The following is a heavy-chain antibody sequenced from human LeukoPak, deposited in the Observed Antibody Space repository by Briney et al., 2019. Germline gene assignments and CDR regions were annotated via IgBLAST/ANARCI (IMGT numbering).Heavy chain of an antibody. V-gene: IGHV1-69*05. Sequence: SVKVSCKASGGTFSSYAISWVRQAPGQGLEWMGGIIPIFGTANYAQKFQGRVTITRNTSISTAYMELSSLRSEDTAVYYCARPRGDIYGTDWFDPWGQGTLVTVSS. J-gene: IGHJ5*02. CDR1: GGTFSSYA. D-gene: IGHD3-9*01. CDR2: IIPIFGTA. CDR3: ARPRGDIYGTDWFDP.